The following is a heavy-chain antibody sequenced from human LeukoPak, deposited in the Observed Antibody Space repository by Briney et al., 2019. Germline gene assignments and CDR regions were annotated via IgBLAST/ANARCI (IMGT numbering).Heavy chain of an antibody. J-gene: IGHJ4*02. CDR1: VFPFRHFD. CDR3: AKGDGGNSQPDY. D-gene: IGHD4-23*01. Sequence: GGSQGLYRSASVFPFRHFDMHWARSAPSKGLEYVTAISTNGSSTYYAGSVKGRFTISRDNSKNTLYLQMSSLRAEDTAVYYCAKGDGGNSQPDYWGQGTLVTVSS. V-gene: IGHV3-64D*09. CDR2: ISTNGSST.